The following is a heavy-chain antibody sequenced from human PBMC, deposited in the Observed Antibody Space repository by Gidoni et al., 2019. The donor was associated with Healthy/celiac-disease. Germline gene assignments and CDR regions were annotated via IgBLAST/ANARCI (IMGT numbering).Heavy chain of an antibody. CDR3: AKDYGDEDDAFDI. D-gene: IGHD4-17*01. V-gene: IGHV3-23*01. CDR1: GFAFSSYA. CDR2: MSGRGGST. J-gene: IGHJ3*02. Sequence: EVQLLESGGGLVQPGGSLRLSCAASGFAFSSYAMSWVRQAPGKGLGWVAAMSGRGGSTYYADSVKGRFTISRDNSKNTLYLQMNSLRAEDTAVYYCAKDYGDEDDAFDIWGQGTMVTVSS.